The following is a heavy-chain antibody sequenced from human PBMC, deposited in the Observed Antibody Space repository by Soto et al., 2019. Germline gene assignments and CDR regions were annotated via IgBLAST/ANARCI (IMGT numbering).Heavy chain of an antibody. D-gene: IGHD2-2*01. CDR1: GGSIRSGDYY. J-gene: IGHJ4*02. Sequence: PSETLSLTCTVSGGSIRSGDYYWSWIRQPPGKGLEWIGEINHSGSTNYNPSLKSRVTISVDTSKNQFSLKLSSVTAADTAVYYCARRGDEHCSSTSCYVRVLDYWGQGTLVTVSS. V-gene: IGHV4-34*01. CDR2: INHSGST. CDR3: ARRGDEHCSSTSCYVRVLDY.